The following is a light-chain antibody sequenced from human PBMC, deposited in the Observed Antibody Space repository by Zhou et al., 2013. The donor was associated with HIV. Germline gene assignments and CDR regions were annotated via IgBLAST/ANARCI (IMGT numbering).Light chain of an antibody. Sequence: EIIMTQSPAALSVSPGEAATLSCRASQSVNMNLAWYQKKPGQAPRLLIYGASTRASNIPGRFGGSGSGTDFTLTISALQSEDFAVYYCQQYHLPPFTFGPGTKVISN. J-gene: IGKJ3*01. CDR1: QSVNMN. CDR3: QQYHLPPFT. CDR2: GAS. V-gene: IGKV3-15*01.